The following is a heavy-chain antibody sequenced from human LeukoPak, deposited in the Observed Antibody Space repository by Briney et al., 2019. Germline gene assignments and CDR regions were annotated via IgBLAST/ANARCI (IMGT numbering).Heavy chain of an antibody. CDR1: GFTFSSYS. CDR2: ITSDSNTV. V-gene: IGHV3-48*04. Sequence: PGGSLRLSCAASGFTFSSYSMNWIRQAPGKGLEWVSFITSDSNTVNYAASVKGRFTISRDNTKNSLYLQMNSLRVEDSAVYYCAKDHLYRSGGNCYYDSWGQGTLVSVSS. CDR3: AKDHLYRSGGNCYYDS. J-gene: IGHJ4*02. D-gene: IGHD2-15*01.